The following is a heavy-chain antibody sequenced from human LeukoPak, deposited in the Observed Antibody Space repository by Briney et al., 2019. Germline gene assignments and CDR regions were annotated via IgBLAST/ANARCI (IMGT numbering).Heavy chain of an antibody. Sequence: GGSLRLSCAASGFTFSSYAMHWVRQAPGKGLEWVSFIRFDGSNKYYADSVKGRFTISRDNSKNTLYLQMNSLRAEDTAVYYCAKDTWTYCSNTTCSINYWGQGTLVTVSS. CDR3: AKDTWTYCSNTTCSINY. V-gene: IGHV3-30*02. D-gene: IGHD2-2*01. CDR1: GFTFSSYA. CDR2: IRFDGSNK. J-gene: IGHJ4*02.